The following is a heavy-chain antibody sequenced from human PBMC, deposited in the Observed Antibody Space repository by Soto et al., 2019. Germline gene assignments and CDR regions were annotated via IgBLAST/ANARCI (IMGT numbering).Heavy chain of an antibody. D-gene: IGHD6-13*01. CDR1: GFTFSSYG. CDR3: AKAGIPYYYYGMDV. J-gene: IGHJ6*02. V-gene: IGHV3-30*18. Sequence: GGSLRLSCAASGFTFSSYGMHWVRQAPGKGLEWVAVISYDGSNKYYADSVKGRFTISRDNSKNTLYLQMNSLRAEDTAVYYCAKAGIPYYYYGMDVWGQGTTVTVSS. CDR2: ISYDGSNK.